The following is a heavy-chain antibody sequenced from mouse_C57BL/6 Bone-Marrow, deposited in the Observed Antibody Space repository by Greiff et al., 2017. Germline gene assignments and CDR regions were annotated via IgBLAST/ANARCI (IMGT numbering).Heavy chain of an antibody. CDR1: GFTFSSYA. CDR2: ISDGGSYT. J-gene: IGHJ2*01. V-gene: IGHV5-4*03. CDR3: ARRGTTVVAHFDY. Sequence: EVNVVESGGGLVKPGGSLKLSCAASGFTFSSYAMSWVRQTPEKRLEWVATISDGGSYTYYPDNVKGRFTISSDNAKNNLYLQMSHLKSEDTAMYYCARRGTTVVAHFDYWGQGTTLTVSS. D-gene: IGHD1-1*01.